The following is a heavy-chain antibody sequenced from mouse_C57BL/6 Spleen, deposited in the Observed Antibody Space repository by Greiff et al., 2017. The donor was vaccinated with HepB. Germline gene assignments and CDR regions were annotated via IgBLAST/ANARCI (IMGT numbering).Heavy chain of an antibody. Sequence: EVQLQQSGPELVKPGASVKMSCKASGYTFTDYNMHWVKQSHGKSLEWLGYINPNNGGTSYNQKFKGKATLTVNKSSSTAYMELRSLTSEDSAVYYCARWYYGSSYVGAWFAYWGQGTLVTVSA. V-gene: IGHV1-22*01. CDR2: INPNNGGT. J-gene: IGHJ3*01. CDR1: GYTFTDYN. CDR3: ARWYYGSSYVGAWFAY. D-gene: IGHD1-1*01.